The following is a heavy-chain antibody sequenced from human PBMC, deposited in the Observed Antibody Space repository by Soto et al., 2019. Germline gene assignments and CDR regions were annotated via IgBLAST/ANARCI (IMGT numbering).Heavy chain of an antibody. CDR3: ARQDRGSDSSGYRMG. Sequence: LALTSPISGGYFNSSGYYWGWIRQHRGKGLEWLGYIDHSGYTFYNPSLQSRIILSMDTSKKQFSLKLSSATAADTAVYYCARQDRGSDSSGYRMGWGQGTPVTVSS. CDR1: GGYFNSSGYY. V-gene: IGHV4-31*03. D-gene: IGHD3-22*01. J-gene: IGHJ4*02. CDR2: IDHSGYT.